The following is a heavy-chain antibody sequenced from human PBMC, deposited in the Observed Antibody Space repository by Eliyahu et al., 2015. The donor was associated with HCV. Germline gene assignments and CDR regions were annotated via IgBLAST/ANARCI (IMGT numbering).Heavy chain of an antibody. V-gene: IGHV4-30-4*01. J-gene: IGHJ4*02. CDR3: ARAVRGVIIAYFDY. D-gene: IGHD3-10*01. Sequence: QVQLQESGPGLVKPSQTLSLTCTVSGGSISXGDYYWSWIRQPPGKGPEWVGDIYYSGSTYYNPSLKSRVTISVDTSKNQFSLKLSSVTAADTAVYYCARAVRGVIIAYFDYWGQGTLVTVSS. CDR2: IYYSGST. CDR1: GGSISXGDYY.